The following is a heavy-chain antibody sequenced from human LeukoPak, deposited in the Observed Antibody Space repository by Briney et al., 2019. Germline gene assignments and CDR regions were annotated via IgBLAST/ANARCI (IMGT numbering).Heavy chain of an antibody. CDR1: GFIYTSYW. V-gene: IGHV3-7*01. CDR3: ARGTRDGYYLFDAFDI. CDR2: IKQDGSEK. D-gene: IGHD5-24*01. Sequence: PGGSLRLSCAASGFIYTSYWMSWVRQAPGKGLEWVANIKQDGSEKYYVDSVKGRFTISRDNAKNSLYLQMNSLRAEDTAVYYCARGTRDGYYLFDAFDIWGQGTMVTVSS. J-gene: IGHJ3*02.